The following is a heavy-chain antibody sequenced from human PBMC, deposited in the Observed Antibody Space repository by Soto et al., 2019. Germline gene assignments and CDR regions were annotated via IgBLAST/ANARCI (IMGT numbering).Heavy chain of an antibody. CDR2: INSDGSST. Sequence: GGSLRLSCSASGFTFCSYWMHWVRQAPGKGLVWVSRINSDGSSTSYADSVKGRFTISRDNAKNTLYLQMNSLRAEDTAVYYCARVRGYSYDPRFDYWGQGTLVTVSS. J-gene: IGHJ4*02. D-gene: IGHD5-18*01. V-gene: IGHV3-74*01. CDR3: ARVRGYSYDPRFDY. CDR1: GFTFCSYW.